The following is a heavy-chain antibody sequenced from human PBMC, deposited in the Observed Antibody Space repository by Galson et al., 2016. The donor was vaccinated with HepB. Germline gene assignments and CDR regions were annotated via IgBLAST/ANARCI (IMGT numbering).Heavy chain of an antibody. CDR1: GASIISTNYN. Sequence: TLSLTCTVSGASIISTNYNWGWIRQPPGKGLEWIVSIFHTGRSDYNPSLQSRVTISVDTSMNRFSLSLRSVSTADTATYFCAPHPTGYPNWFDRWGHGTLVVVSS. D-gene: IGHD3-9*01. J-gene: IGHJ5*02. V-gene: IGHV4-39*01. CDR2: IFHTGRS. CDR3: APHPTGYPNWFDR.